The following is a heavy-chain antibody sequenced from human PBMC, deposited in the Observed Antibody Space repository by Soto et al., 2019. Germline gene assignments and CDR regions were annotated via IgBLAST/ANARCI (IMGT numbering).Heavy chain of an antibody. CDR1: GFSLSTSGVG. Sequence: QITLKESGPTLVKPTQTLTLTCTFSGFSLSTSGVGVGWIRQPPGKALEWLALIYWDVDKRYSPSLKSRLTITKDTSKNQVVLTMTNMDHVDTATYYCSHSRKEMDYWGQGTLVTVSS. CDR3: SHSRKEMDY. CDR2: IYWDVDK. V-gene: IGHV2-5*02. J-gene: IGHJ4*02.